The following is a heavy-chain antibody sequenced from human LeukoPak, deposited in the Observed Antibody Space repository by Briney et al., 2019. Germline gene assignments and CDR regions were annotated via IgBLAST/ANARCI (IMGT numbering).Heavy chain of an antibody. CDR1: GGSISSGGYY. D-gene: IGHD3-9*01. CDR2: IYYSGST. CDR3: ASCYYDILTGYSTYWYFDL. J-gene: IGHJ2*01. Sequence: NPSETLSLTCTVSGGSISSGGYYWSWIRQHPGKGLEWIGYIYYSGSTYYNPSPKSRVTISVDTSKNQFSLKLSSVTAADTAVYYCASCYYDILTGYSTYWYFDLWGRGTLVTVSS. V-gene: IGHV4-31*03.